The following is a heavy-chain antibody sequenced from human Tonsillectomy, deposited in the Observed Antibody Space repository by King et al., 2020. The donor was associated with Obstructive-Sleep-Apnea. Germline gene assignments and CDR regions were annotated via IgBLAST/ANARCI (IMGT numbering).Heavy chain of an antibody. J-gene: IGHJ4*02. CDR2: ISGSGGRT. Sequence: VQLVESGGGLVQPGGSLRLSCAASGFTFSSYAMSWVGQAPGKGREWGSAISGSGGRTYYADSVKGRFTISRDNSKNTLYLQMKSLRAGDTAVYYCAKSTGVATRGYDYWGQGTLVTVSS. D-gene: IGHD5-12*01. V-gene: IGHV3-23*04. CDR1: GFTFSSYA. CDR3: AKSTGVATRGYDY.